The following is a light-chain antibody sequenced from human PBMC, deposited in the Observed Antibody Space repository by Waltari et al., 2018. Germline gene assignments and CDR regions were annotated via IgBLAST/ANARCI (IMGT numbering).Light chain of an antibody. V-gene: IGKV1-9*01. J-gene: IGKJ1*01. Sequence: YLAEFHQKPGKAPDVPVYAASSITSGVPSIFSCSGSCTDYTLSISSLRPQDFASYYCGQLNSYQCKFGQGTKVEVK. CDR3: GQLNSYQCK. CDR2: AAS. CDR1: Y.